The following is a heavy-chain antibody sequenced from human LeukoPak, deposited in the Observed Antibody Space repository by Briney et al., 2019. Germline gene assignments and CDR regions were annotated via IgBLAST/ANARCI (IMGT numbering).Heavy chain of an antibody. CDR2: ISAYNGNT. CDR1: GYTFTSYG. D-gene: IGHD3-10*01. Sequence: ASVKVSCKACGYTFTSYGISWVRLAPGQGLEWMGWISAYNGNTNYAQKLQGRVTMTRNTSISTAYMELSSLRSEDTAVYYCARIYGSGSYSAFDIWGQGTMVTVSS. V-gene: IGHV1-18*01. J-gene: IGHJ3*02. CDR3: ARIYGSGSYSAFDI.